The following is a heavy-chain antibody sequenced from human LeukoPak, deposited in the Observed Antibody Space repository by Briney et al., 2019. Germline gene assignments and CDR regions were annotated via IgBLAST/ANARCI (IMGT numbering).Heavy chain of an antibody. CDR1: VFTFSSYV. J-gene: IGHJ4*02. D-gene: IGHD6-19*01. Sequence: GGSLRLSCAASVFTFSSYVMTWVRQAPGKGLEWVSSIRTSVGSTFYADSVKGRFTISRDNSKNTLYLQLSSLRAEDTAVYYCAKVNPPRGGRSGWYETNDYWGQGTLVTVSS. CDR3: AKVNPPRGGRSGWYETNDY. V-gene: IGHV3-23*01. CDR2: IRTSVGST.